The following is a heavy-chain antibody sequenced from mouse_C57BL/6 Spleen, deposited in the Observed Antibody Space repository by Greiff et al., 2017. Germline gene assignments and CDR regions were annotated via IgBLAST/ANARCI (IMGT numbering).Heavy chain of an antibody. D-gene: IGHD2-1*01. CDR3: ARRDYGNYDWYFDV. V-gene: IGHV1-82*01. Sequence: VQLVESGPELVKPGASVKISCKASGYAFSSSWMNWVKQRPGKGLEWIGRIYPGDGDTNYNGKFKGKDTLTADKSSSTAYMQLSSLTSEDSAVYFCARRDYGNYDWYFDVWGTGTTVTVSS. CDR1: GYAFSSSW. CDR2: IYPGDGDT. J-gene: IGHJ1*03.